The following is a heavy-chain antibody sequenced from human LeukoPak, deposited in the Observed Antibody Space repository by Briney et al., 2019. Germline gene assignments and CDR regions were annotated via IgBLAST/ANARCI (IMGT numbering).Heavy chain of an antibody. CDR3: ARLSLRTLDVEMATIVGGLGPDY. D-gene: IGHD5-24*01. V-gene: IGHV4-34*01. J-gene: IGHJ4*02. Sequence: SETLSLTCAVYGGSFSGYYWNWIRQPPGKGLEWIGEMNHGGSTNYNPSLKSRVTISVDTSKNQFSLKLRSATAADTAVYYCARLSLRTLDVEMATIVGGLGPDYWGQGTLVTVSS. CDR2: MNHGGST. CDR1: GGSFSGYY.